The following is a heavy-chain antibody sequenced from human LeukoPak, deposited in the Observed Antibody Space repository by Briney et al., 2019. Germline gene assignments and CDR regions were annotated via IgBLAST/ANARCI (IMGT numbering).Heavy chain of an antibody. D-gene: IGHD2-2*01. J-gene: IGHJ4*02. CDR2: IFGSGGNM. CDR1: GFSFSSYA. V-gene: IGHV3-23*01. Sequence: QPGGSLRLSCAASGFSFSSYAMSWVRQAPGEGLEWVSAIFGSGGNMYYADSVKGRFTISTDNFKSTLYLQMNSLRAEDTAVYYCAKGLTWDSTSCSDWGQGTLVTVSS. CDR3: AKGLTWDSTSCSD.